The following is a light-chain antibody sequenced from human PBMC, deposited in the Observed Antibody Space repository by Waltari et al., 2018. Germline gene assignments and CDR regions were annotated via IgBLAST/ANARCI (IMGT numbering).Light chain of an antibody. V-gene: IGLV8-61*01. Sequence: QTVVTQEPSLSVSPGGTVTLTCGLRSGSVPTTYYPSWYQQAPGQAPRTLIFDTNTRSSGVPDRFSGSSSGAERYLIISSLQYEDEADYYCQTGGHGTWVFGGGTKLTVL. CDR2: DTN. J-gene: IGLJ3*02. CDR1: SGSVPTTYY. CDR3: QTGGHGTWV.